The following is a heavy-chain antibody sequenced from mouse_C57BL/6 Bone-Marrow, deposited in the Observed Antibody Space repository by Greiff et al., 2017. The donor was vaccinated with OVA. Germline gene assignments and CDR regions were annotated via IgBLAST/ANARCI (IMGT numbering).Heavy chain of an antibody. CDR1: GFTFSDYG. CDR2: ISSGSSTI. J-gene: IGHJ4*01. CDR3: ARRWLLRAMDY. Sequence: EVKLVESGGGLVKPGGSLKLSCAASGFTFSDYGMHWVRQPPEKGLAWVAYISSGSSTIYYADTVKGRFTISRDNAKNTLFLQMTSLRSEDTAMYYCARRWLLRAMDYWGQGTSVTVSS. D-gene: IGHD2-3*01. V-gene: IGHV5-17*01.